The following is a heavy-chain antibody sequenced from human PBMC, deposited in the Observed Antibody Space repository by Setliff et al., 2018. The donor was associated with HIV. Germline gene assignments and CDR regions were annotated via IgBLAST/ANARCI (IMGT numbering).Heavy chain of an antibody. V-gene: IGHV1-18*01. Sequence: ASVKVSCKASGYTFTTYGISWVRQAPGHGLEWMGWISPNFGHTNYAQSFQGRVTMTTDTSTNTAYLELTSLRSDDTAVYYCARYAASGTGWFDPWGQGTQVTVSS. CDR3: ARYAASGTGWFDP. D-gene: IGHD2-8*02. CDR2: ISPNFGHT. CDR1: GYTFTTYG. J-gene: IGHJ5*02.